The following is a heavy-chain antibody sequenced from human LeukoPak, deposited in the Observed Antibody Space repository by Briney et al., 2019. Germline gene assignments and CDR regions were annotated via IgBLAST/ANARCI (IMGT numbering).Heavy chain of an antibody. CDR3: ARVPAYQLLLDS. D-gene: IGHD2-2*01. J-gene: IGHJ5*01. V-gene: IGHV4-30-2*01. CDR1: GGSISSGGYY. Sequence: PSQTLSLTCTVPGGSISSGGYYWSWIRQPPGKGLEWIGYIYHSGSTYYNPSLKSRVTISVDRSKNQFSLKLSSVTAADTAVYYCARVPAYQLLLDSWGQGTLVTVSS. CDR2: IYHSGST.